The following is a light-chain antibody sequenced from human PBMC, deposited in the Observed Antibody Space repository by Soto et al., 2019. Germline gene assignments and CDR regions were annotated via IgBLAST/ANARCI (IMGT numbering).Light chain of an antibody. CDR3: QKLNAYPPWT. CDR2: GAS. Sequence: QLTQSPSSLSASVGDRVTITCRASQGISSNLAWYQQKPGRAPTLLIFGASTLQSGVPSRFSGSGSGTDFTLTISSLQPEDFATYFCQKLNAYPPWTFGQGTKVEIK. CDR1: QGISSN. V-gene: IGKV1-9*01. J-gene: IGKJ1*01.